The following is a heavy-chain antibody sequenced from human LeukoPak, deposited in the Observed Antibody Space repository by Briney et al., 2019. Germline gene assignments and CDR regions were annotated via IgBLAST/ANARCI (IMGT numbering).Heavy chain of an antibody. CDR3: ARLFWSSGGWYSFFDY. CDR2: IIPIFGTA. J-gene: IGHJ4*02. V-gene: IGHV1-69*05. D-gene: IGHD6-19*01. Sequence: GASVKVSCKASGGTFSSYAISWVRQAPGQGLEWMGGIIPIFGTANYAQKFQGRVTITTDESTSTAYMELSSLRSEDTAVYYCARLFWSSGGWYSFFDYWGQGTLVTVSP. CDR1: GGTFSSYA.